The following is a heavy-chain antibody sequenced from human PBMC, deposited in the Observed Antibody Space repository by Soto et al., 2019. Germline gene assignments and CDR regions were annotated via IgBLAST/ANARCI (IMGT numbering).Heavy chain of an antibody. V-gene: IGHV3-21*01. Sequence: GGSLRLSCAASGFTFSSYSMNWVRQAPGKGLEWVSSISSSSSYIYYADSVKGRFTISRDNAKNSLYLQMNSLRAEDTAVYYCARPAAAGAGFYYYYYYMDVWGKGTTVTVSS. CDR3: ARPAAAGAGFYYYYYYMDV. CDR2: ISSSSSYI. CDR1: GFTFSSYS. J-gene: IGHJ6*03. D-gene: IGHD6-13*01.